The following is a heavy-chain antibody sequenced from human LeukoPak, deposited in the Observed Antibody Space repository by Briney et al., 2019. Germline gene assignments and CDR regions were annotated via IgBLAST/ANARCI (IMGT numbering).Heavy chain of an antibody. J-gene: IGHJ5*02. Sequence: SETLSLTCAVYGGSFSGYYWSWIRQPPGKGLEWIGEINHSGSTNYNPSLKSRVTISVDTSKNQFSLKLSSVTAADTAVYYCASSVRYYYGSGSSRFDPWGQGTLVTVSS. CDR1: GGSFSGYY. CDR2: INHSGST. V-gene: IGHV4-34*01. D-gene: IGHD3-10*01. CDR3: ASSVRYYYGSGSSRFDP.